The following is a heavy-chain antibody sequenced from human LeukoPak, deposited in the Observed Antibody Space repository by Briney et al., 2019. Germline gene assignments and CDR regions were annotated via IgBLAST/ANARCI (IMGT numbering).Heavy chain of an antibody. V-gene: IGHV1-24*01. D-gene: IGHD4-11*01. CDR2: FDPEDGET. J-gene: IGHJ6*02. CDR1: GYTLTELS. Sequence: ASVKVPCKVSGYTLTELSMHWVRQAPGKGLEWMGGFDPEDGETIYAQKFQGRVTMTEDTSTDTANMEPSSLRSEDTAVYYCATVLPPPTTVTHYYYYYGMDVWGQGTTVTVSS. CDR3: ATVLPPPTTVTHYYYYYGMDV.